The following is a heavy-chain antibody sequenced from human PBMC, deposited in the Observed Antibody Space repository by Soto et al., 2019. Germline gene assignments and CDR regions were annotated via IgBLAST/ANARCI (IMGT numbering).Heavy chain of an antibody. V-gene: IGHV4-30-2*01. CDR3: ASVTNGDYATYVDP. J-gene: IGHJ5*02. CDR2: TYHSGNP. Sequence: QLQLQESGSRLVKSSETLSLTCGVSGDTISTGGYSWAWIRQPPGKALEWIGHTYHSGNPYYNPSPDGLVITAVDGSKNLFPPMSRGVTAAAPAFYYGASVTNGDYATYVDPWGQGTLITVSS. CDR1: GDTISTGGYS. D-gene: IGHD4-17*01.